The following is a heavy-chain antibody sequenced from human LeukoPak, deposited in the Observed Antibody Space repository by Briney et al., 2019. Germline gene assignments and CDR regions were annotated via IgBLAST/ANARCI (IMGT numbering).Heavy chain of an antibody. V-gene: IGHV1-2*02. CDR3: AREGHDGSYLLDY. D-gene: IGHD1-26*01. CDR2: INPNSGGT. Sequence: ASVKVSCKASGYTFTGYYMHWVRQAPGQGLEWMGWINPNSGGTNYAQKFQGRVTMTRDTSISTAYMGLSRLRSDDTAVYYCAREGHDGSYLLDYWGQGTLVTVSS. CDR1: GYTFTGYY. J-gene: IGHJ4*02.